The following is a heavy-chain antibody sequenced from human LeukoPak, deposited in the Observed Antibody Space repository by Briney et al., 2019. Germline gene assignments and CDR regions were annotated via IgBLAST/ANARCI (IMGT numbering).Heavy chain of an antibody. D-gene: IGHD1-7*01. V-gene: IGHV3-23*01. Sequence: GGSLRLSCAASGFTFSSHAMNWVRQAPGKGLEWVSVISDSGGNTYFADSVKGRFAISRDNSKNTLYLHMTSLRAEDTAVYYCASGTGTTGEDDAFDVWGQGTMVTVSS. CDR2: ISDSGGNT. J-gene: IGHJ3*01. CDR1: GFTFSSHA. CDR3: ASGTGTTGEDDAFDV.